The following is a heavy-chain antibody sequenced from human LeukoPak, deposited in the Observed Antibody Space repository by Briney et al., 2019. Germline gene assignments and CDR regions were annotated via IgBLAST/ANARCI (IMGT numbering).Heavy chain of an antibody. Sequence: GGSLRLSCAASGFTFSSYAMSWVRQAPGKGLEWVSGISGSGGSTYYADSVKGRFTISRDNSKNTLYLQMNSLRAEDTAVYYCATNERYSSSWYYFDYWGQGTLVTVSS. D-gene: IGHD6-13*01. CDR3: ATNERYSSSWYYFDY. CDR2: ISGSGGST. CDR1: GFTFSSYA. J-gene: IGHJ4*02. V-gene: IGHV3-23*01.